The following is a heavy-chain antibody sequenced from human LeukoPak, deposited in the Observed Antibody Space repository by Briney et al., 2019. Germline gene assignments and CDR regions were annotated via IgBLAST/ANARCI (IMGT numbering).Heavy chain of an antibody. CDR1: LYNASNNY. Sequence: GGALRHSCAASLYNASNNYMNWVRQAPGKGLEWVSVIFSSGPTYFADSVKGRFTISRASSKNTLYLQMNSLSAEDTAVYYCARLARYNWKFDYWGQGTLATVSS. CDR3: ARLARYNWKFDY. V-gene: IGHV3-66*04. D-gene: IGHD1-1*01. J-gene: IGHJ4*02. CDR2: IFSSGPT.